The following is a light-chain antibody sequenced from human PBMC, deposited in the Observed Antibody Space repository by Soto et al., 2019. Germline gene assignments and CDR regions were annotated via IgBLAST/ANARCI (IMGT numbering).Light chain of an antibody. Sequence: QSALTQPASVSASPGQSVAISCIGTSSDVGAFDYVSWYQQYPGKAPKLMIYEVVNRPSGVSNRFSGSKSGNTASLTISGLQAEDEAEYYCSSYTNINTRACVFGTGTKLTVL. J-gene: IGLJ1*01. V-gene: IGLV2-14*01. CDR2: EVV. CDR1: SSDVGAFDY. CDR3: SSYTNINTRACV.